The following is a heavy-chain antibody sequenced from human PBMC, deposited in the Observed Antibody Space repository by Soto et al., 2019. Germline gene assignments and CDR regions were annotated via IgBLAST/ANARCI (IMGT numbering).Heavy chain of an antibody. V-gene: IGHV3-48*02. CDR2: ISSSSSTI. J-gene: IGHJ5*02. CDR1: GFTFSSYS. Sequence: EVQLVESGGGLVQPGGSLRLSCAASGFTFSSYSMNWVRQAPGKGLEGVSYISSSSSTIYYADSVKGRFTISRDNAKNSLYLQMNSLRDEDTAVYYCARALEFSRSRWSVDPWGQGTLVTVSS. CDR3: ARALEFSRSRWSVDP. D-gene: IGHD3-3*02.